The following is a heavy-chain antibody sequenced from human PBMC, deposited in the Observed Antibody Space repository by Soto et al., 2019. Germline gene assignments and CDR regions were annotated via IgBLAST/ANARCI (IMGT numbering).Heavy chain of an antibody. Sequence: QVQLVQSGAEVKKPGASVKVSCKASGYTFTSYAMHWVRQAPGQRLEWMGWINAGNGNTKYSQKFQGRVTITRDTSASTVYMELTSLRSEDTAAHYCARARGIDAAGAKFDYWGKRTPVTVSS. V-gene: IGHV1-3*01. D-gene: IGHD6-13*01. J-gene: IGHJ4*02. CDR3: ARARGIDAAGAKFDY. CDR2: INAGNGNT. CDR1: GYTFTSYA.